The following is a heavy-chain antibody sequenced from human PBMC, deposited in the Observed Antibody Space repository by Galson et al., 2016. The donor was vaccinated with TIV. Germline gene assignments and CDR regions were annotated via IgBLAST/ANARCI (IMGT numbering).Heavy chain of an antibody. V-gene: IGHV5-51*01. CDR1: RYNFASHW. CDR3: ARHGRRGPGFSGFDV. CDR2: IFPGDSDT. Sequence: QSGAEVKKPGESLKISCKGSRYNFASHWIGWVRQMPGKGPEWMGIIFPGDSDTRYSPSFQGQVTMSADKSISTAYLQWSSLKASDSAIYYCARHGRRGPGFSGFDVWGQGTKVIVSS. D-gene: IGHD3-9*01. J-gene: IGHJ3*01.